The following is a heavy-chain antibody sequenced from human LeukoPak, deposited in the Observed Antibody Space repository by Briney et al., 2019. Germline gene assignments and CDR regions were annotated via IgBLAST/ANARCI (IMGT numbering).Heavy chain of an antibody. CDR3: AKDRDQQQLVLQNFDY. J-gene: IGHJ4*02. D-gene: IGHD6-13*01. Sequence: GGSLRLSGAASGFTFSSYAMSWVRQAPGKGLEWVSAISGSGGSTYYADSVKGRFTISRDNSKNTLYLQMNSLRAEDTAVYYCAKDRDQQQLVLQNFDYWGQGTLVTVSS. CDR2: ISGSGGST. CDR1: GFTFSSYA. V-gene: IGHV3-23*01.